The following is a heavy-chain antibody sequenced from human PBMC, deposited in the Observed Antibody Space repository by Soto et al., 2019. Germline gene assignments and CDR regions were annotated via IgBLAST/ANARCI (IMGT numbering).Heavy chain of an antibody. V-gene: IGHV4-34*01. CDR2: INHSGST. CDR3: ARGLIAAAGTQLFDY. D-gene: IGHD6-13*01. CDR1: GGSFSGYY. Sequence: SETLSLTCAVYGGSFSGYYWSWIRQPPGKGLEWIGEINHSGSTNYNPSLKSRVTISVNTSKNQFSLKLSSVTAADTAVYYCARGLIAAAGTQLFDYWGQGTLVTVSS. J-gene: IGHJ4*02.